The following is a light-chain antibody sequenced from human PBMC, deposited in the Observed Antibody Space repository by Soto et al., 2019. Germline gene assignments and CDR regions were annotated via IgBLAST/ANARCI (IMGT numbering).Light chain of an antibody. J-gene: IGLJ3*02. CDR1: SSNIGSNT. CDR3: AAWDDSLNGWV. Sequence: QPVLTQPPSASGTPGQRVTISCSGSSSNIGSNTVNWYQQLPGTAPKLLIYSNNQRPSGVPDRFSGSKSGTSASLAISGLQSEDEADYYRAAWDDSLNGWVFGGGTQLTVL. V-gene: IGLV1-44*01. CDR2: SNN.